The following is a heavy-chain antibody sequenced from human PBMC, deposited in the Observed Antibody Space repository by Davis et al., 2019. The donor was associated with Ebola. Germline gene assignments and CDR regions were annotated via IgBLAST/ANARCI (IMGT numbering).Heavy chain of an antibody. Sequence: SETLSLTCTVSGGSINNYYWTWIRQPADKGLEWIGRIHSSGSTKYNSSLRSRVTMSLDTSRRQFSLELSSVTAADTAVYYCARDDDDCNSGSCSLDYWGQGTLVTVSS. J-gene: IGHJ4*02. CDR2: IHSSGST. V-gene: IGHV4-4*07. D-gene: IGHD2-15*01. CDR1: GGSINNYY. CDR3: ARDDDDCNSGSCSLDY.